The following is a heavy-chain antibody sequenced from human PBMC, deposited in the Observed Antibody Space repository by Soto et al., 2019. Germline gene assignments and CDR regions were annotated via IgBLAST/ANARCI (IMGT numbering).Heavy chain of an antibody. CDR1: GGSVSSYY. CDR3: ARHTPAISISDH. D-gene: IGHD2-15*01. Sequence: PSETLSLTCTVSGGSVSSYYWSWVRQPPGKGLEWVGYIYYDGTAKHNPSLKSRVTISLDTSRSQFSLRLSSVTAADTAVYYCARHTPAISISDHWGQGTLVTVSS. CDR2: IYYDGTA. V-gene: IGHV4-59*08. J-gene: IGHJ4*02.